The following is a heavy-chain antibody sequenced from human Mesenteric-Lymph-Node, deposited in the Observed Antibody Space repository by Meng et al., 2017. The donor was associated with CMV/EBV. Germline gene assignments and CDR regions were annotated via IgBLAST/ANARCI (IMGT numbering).Heavy chain of an antibody. CDR3: ARSAAQSRNDY. J-gene: IGHJ4*02. D-gene: IGHD6-6*01. Sequence: GESLKISCEASGFTLTSYGMRWVRQAPGKGLEWVATIWNDGSNKYYAESVKGRFTISRDTSKRTLFLQMNDLRAEDTAVYYCARSAAQSRNDYWGQGTLVTVSS. CDR2: IWNDGSNK. CDR1: GFTLTSYG. V-gene: IGHV3-33*01.